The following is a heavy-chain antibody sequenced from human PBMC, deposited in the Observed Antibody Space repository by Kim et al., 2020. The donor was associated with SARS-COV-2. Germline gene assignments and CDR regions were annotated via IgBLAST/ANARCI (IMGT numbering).Heavy chain of an antibody. V-gene: IGHV1-18*01. CDR2: INTKDGDT. J-gene: IGHJ4*02. CDR1: GYIFSIYG. Sequence: ASVMVSCKTSGYIFSIYGFSWVRQAPGQGLEWMGWINTKDGDTKYVQKFQDRVTMTTDSSTSTAYRELRSLKFDDTAVDYGVRGTWGEGNEYWGQGSLVT. D-gene: IGHD3-16*01. CDR3: VRGTWGEGNEY.